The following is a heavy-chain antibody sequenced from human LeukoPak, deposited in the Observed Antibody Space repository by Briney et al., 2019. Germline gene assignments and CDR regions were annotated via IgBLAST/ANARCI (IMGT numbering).Heavy chain of an antibody. J-gene: IGHJ6*03. CDR1: GYSISSGYY. CDR2: IYHSGST. D-gene: IGHD3-9*01. V-gene: IGHV4-38-2*02. CDR3: ARDAPAHYDILTGPPQGYMDV. Sequence: PSETLSLTCTVSGYSISSGYYWGWIRQPPGKGLEWIGSIYHSGSTYYNPSLKSRVTISVDTSKNQFSLRLRSVTAADTAVYYCARDAPAHYDILTGPPQGYMDVWGKGTTVTISS.